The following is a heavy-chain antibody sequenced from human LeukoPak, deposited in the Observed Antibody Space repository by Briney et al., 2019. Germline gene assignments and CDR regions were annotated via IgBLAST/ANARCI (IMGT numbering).Heavy chain of an antibody. Sequence: SETLSLTCTVYGGSFSGYYWSWIRQPPGKGLEWIGEINHSGSTNYNPSLKSRVTISVDTSKNQFSLKLSSVTAADTAVYYCARGPIHYDILTGYLSPFFDYWGQGTLVTVSS. CDR2: INHSGST. D-gene: IGHD3-9*01. CDR3: ARGPIHYDILTGYLSPFFDY. J-gene: IGHJ4*02. CDR1: GGSFSGYY. V-gene: IGHV4-34*01.